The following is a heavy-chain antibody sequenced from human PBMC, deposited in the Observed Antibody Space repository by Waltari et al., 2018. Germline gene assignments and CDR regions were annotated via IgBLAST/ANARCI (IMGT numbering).Heavy chain of an antibody. Sequence: SGGSLRLSCAASGFTFSTLAMNWVRQAPGGGLEWVSGLITSSDTYYADSVKGRFTISRDNSKNILYLQMNSLRADDTAVYYCVKGDWGDFWGQGTLVTVSS. CDR2: LITSSDT. J-gene: IGHJ4*02. V-gene: IGHV3-23*01. CDR3: VKGDWGDF. CDR1: GFTFSTLA. D-gene: IGHD2-21*02.